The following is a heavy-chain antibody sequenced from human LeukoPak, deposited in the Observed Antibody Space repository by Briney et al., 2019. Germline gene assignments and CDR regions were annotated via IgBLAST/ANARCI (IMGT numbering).Heavy chain of an antibody. D-gene: IGHD5-18*01. V-gene: IGHV3-11*04. CDR3: ARDLGAMEPYYMDV. CDR1: GFTFSDYY. CDR2: ISSSGSTI. Sequence: GGSLRLSCAASGFTFSDYYMSWIRQAPGKGLEWVSYISSSGSTIYYADSVKGRFTISRDNAKNSLYLQMNSLRAEDTAVYYCARDLGAMEPYYMDVWGKGTTVTVSS. J-gene: IGHJ6*03.